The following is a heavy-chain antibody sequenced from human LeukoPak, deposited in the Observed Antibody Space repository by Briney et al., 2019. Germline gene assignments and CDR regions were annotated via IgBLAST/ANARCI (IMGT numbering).Heavy chain of an antibody. CDR2: ISGSGGSI. D-gene: IGHD5-24*01. CDR3: AKYEGSRWHPDY. CDR1: GFTFSSYA. V-gene: IGHV3-23*01. Sequence: GGSLRLSCAASGFTFSSYAMSWVRQAPGKGLEWVSAISGSGGSIYYADSVKGRFTISRDNSKNTLYLQMNSLRAEDTAVYYCAKYEGSRWHPDYWGQGTLVTVST. J-gene: IGHJ4*02.